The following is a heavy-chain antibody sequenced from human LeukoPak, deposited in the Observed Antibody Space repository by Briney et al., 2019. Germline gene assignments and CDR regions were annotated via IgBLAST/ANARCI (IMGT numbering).Heavy chain of an antibody. J-gene: IGHJ2*01. Sequence: GRSLRLSCAASGFTFDDYAMHWVRQAPGRGLEWVSGISWNSGSIGYADSVKGRFTISRDNAKNSLYLQMNSLRAEDTALYYCAKDSGGSYGDYVHGWYFDLWGRGTLVTVSS. D-gene: IGHD4-17*01. CDR1: GFTFDDYA. CDR3: AKDSGGSYGDYVHGWYFDL. V-gene: IGHV3-9*01. CDR2: ISWNSGSI.